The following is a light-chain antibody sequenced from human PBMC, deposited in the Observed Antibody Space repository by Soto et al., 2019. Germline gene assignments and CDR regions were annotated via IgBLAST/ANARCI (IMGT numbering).Light chain of an antibody. CDR2: DVS. V-gene: IGLV2-11*01. J-gene: IGLJ1*01. Sequence: QSALTQPRSVSGSPGQSVTISCTGTSSDVGDYTYVSWYQQHPDKAPKVMIYDVSKRPSGVPDRFSGSKSGNTAFLTISGLQAEDEADYYCCSYAGTYSLYVFGTGTKLTVL. CDR1: SSDVGDYTY. CDR3: CSYAGTYSLYV.